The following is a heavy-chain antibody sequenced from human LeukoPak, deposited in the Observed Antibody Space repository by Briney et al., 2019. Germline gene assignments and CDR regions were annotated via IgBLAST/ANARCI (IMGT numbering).Heavy chain of an antibody. CDR3: ARVGTVTSHGMDV. J-gene: IGHJ6*02. D-gene: IGHD4-17*01. CDR1: GYTFTSYG. Sequence: ASVKVSCKASGYTFTSYGISCVRQAPGQGLEWMGWISAYNGNTNYAQKFQGRVTMTRNTSISTAYMELSSLRSEDTAVYYCARVGTVTSHGMDVWGQGTTVTVSS. CDR2: ISAYNGNT. V-gene: IGHV1-18*01.